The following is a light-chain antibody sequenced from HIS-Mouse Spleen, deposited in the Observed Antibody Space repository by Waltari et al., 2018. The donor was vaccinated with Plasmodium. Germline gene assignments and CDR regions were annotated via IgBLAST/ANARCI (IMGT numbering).Light chain of an antibody. CDR3: SSYTSSSTLV. J-gene: IGLJ2*01. Sequence: QSALTQPASVSGSPGQSITISCTGTSSDVGGYNYVSWYQQHPGKAPKLMIYDVSNRPSGVSNCCSGSKSGNTASLTISGLQAEDEADYYCSSYTSSSTLVFGGGTKLTVL. CDR2: DVS. V-gene: IGLV2-14*03. CDR1: SSDVGGYNY.